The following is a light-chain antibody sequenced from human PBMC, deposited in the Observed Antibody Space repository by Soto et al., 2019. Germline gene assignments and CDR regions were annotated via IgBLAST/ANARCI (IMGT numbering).Light chain of an antibody. J-gene: IGLJ2*01. CDR2: EGS. CDR1: SSDVGSYNL. V-gene: IGLV2-23*03. Sequence: QSALTQPASVSGSPGQSSTISCTGTSSDVGSYNLVSGYQQHPGKAPKLMIYEGSKRPSGVSNRFSGSKSGNTASLTISGLQAEDEADYYCCSYAGSSTFDVVFGGGTKLTVL. CDR3: CSYAGSSTFDVV.